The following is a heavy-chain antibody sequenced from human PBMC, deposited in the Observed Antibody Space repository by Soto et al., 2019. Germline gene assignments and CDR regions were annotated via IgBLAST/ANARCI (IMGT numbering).Heavy chain of an antibody. D-gene: IGHD2-15*01. CDR1: GGSIISGDYY. CDR2: IYYSGST. CDR3: ARDQGMGAAAPSV. V-gene: IGHV4-30-4*01. Sequence: SETLSLTCTVSGGSIISGDYYWSWIRQPPGKGLEWIGYIYYSGSTYYNPSLKSRVTISVDTSKNQFSLKLSSVTAADTAVYYCARDQGMGAAAPSVWGQGTLVTVSS. J-gene: IGHJ4*02.